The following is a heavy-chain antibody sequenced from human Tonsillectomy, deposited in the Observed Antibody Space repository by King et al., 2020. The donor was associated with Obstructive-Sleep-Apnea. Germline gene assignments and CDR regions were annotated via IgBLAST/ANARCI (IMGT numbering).Heavy chain of an antibody. J-gene: IGHJ4*02. CDR1: GGSIRSGGYY. D-gene: IGHD5-12*01. V-gene: IGHV4-31*03. CDR3: AGKSGYDPGYFDY. Sequence: LQLQESGPGLVKPSQTLSLTCTVSGGSIRSGGYYWSWIRQHPGKGLEWIGYIFNSGSTYYNPSLKSRVTISVDTSQNQFSLRLNSLTAADTAVYYCAGKSGYDPGYFDYWGQGTLVTVSS. CDR2: IFNSGST.